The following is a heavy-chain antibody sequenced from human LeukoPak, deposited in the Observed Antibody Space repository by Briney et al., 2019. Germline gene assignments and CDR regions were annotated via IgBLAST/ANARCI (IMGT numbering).Heavy chain of an antibody. V-gene: IGHV3-23*01. J-gene: IGHJ4*02. CDR1: GFSFSSYA. CDR2: ITGSGGNT. D-gene: IGHD5-12*01. Sequence: GGSLRLSCAASGFSFSSYAMSWVRQAPGKGLEWVSGITGSGGNTYYADSVKGRFTISRDNSKNTLYLQMNSLRAEDTAVFYCAKASGFSGYEASDYWGQGTLVTLSS. CDR3: AKASGFSGYEASDY.